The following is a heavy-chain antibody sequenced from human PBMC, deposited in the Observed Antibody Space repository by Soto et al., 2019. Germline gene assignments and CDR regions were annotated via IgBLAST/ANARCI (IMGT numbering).Heavy chain of an antibody. CDR2: IHYSGNT. CDR3: ATGAGSYLAIPSDY. J-gene: IGHJ4*02. Sequence: PSETLSLTCTVSGYSISTNNYYWGWLRQPPGKGLEWIGSIHYSGNTYHNPSLKSRVTMSVDTSKNQFSLNLNSMTAADTAVYYCATGAGSYLAIPSDYWGQGTLVTVSS. D-gene: IGHD1-26*01. CDR1: GYSISTNNYY. V-gene: IGHV4-39*01.